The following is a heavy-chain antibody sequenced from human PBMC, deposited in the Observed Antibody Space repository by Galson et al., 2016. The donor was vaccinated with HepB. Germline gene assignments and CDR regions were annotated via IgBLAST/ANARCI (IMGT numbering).Heavy chain of an antibody. Sequence: SLRLSCAASGSTFSDCAMSWVRQTPGKGLEWVSHITIDGSTTTYADSVKGRFTISRDNAKNTLYLQMNSLRAEDTAVYYCARDLWRGGRIDYWGQGTLVTVSS. CDR2: ITIDGSTT. J-gene: IGHJ4*02. D-gene: IGHD4-23*01. CDR3: ARDLWRGGRIDY. V-gene: IGHV3-74*01. CDR1: GSTFSDCA.